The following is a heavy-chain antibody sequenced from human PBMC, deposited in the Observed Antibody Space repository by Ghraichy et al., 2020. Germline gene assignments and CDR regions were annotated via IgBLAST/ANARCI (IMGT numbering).Heavy chain of an antibody. V-gene: IGHV3-53*01. CDR3: ARDLRHYYYGMDV. J-gene: IGHJ6*02. CDR1: GFTVSSNY. CDR2: IYSGGST. Sequence: GGSLRLSCAASGFTVSSNYMSWVRQAPGKGLEWVSVIYSGGSTYYADSVKGRFTISRDNSKNTLYLQMNSLRAEDTAVYYCARDLRHYYYGMDVWGQGTTVTVSS. D-gene: IGHD4-17*01.